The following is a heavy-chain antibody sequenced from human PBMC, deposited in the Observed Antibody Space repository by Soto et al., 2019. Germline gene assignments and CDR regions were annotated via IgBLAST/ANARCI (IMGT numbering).Heavy chain of an antibody. CDR2: INSDGSST. CDR3: ARMNVGYYDFWSGSYNWFDP. CDR1: GFTFSSYW. J-gene: IGHJ5*02. Sequence: GGSLRLSCAASGFTFSSYWMHWVRQAPGKGLVWVSRINSDGSSTSYADSVKARFTISRDNAKNTLYLQMNSLRAEDTAVYYCARMNVGYYDFWSGSYNWFDPWGQGTLVTVSS. D-gene: IGHD3-3*01. V-gene: IGHV3-74*01.